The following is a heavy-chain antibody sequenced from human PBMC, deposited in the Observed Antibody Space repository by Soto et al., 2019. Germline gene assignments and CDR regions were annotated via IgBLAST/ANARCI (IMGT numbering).Heavy chain of an antibody. CDR2: INSDNGNT. D-gene: IGHD5-12*01. V-gene: IGHV1-18*01. CDR3: ARGQGNSGYDPLDL. Sequence: GASVKVSCKASGYTFSNSGISWVRQAPGQGLEWLGWINSDNGNTNYAQNLQGRVTFTTDTSASTVYMDLSSLRSEDTALYYCARGQGNSGYDPLDLWGLGTLVTVSS. J-gene: IGHJ4*02. CDR1: GYTFSNSG.